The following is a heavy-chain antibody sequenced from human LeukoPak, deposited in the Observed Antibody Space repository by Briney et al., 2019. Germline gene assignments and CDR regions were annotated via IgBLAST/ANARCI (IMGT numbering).Heavy chain of an antibody. CDR1: GYTLTELS. CDR2: FDPEDGET. V-gene: IGHV1-24*01. D-gene: IGHD3-22*01. Sequence: ASVKVSCKVSGYTLTELSMHWMRQAPGKGLEWMGGFDPEDGETIYAQKFQGRVTMTEDTSTDTAYMELRSLRSDDTAVYYCARDTYYYDSSGYLDAFDIWGQGTMVTVSS. J-gene: IGHJ3*02. CDR3: ARDTYYYDSSGYLDAFDI.